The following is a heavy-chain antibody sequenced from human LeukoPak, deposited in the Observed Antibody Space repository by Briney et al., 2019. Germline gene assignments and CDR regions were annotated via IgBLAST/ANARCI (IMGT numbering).Heavy chain of an antibody. Sequence: SETLSLTCAVYGGSFSGYYWSWIRQPPGKGLEWIGEINHSGSTNYNPSLKSRVTISVDTSKNQFSLKLSPVTAADTAVYYCARFRIAVAGLDYWGQGTLVTVSS. CDR1: GGSFSGYY. CDR3: ARFRIAVAGLDY. V-gene: IGHV4-34*01. CDR2: INHSGST. D-gene: IGHD6-19*01. J-gene: IGHJ4*02.